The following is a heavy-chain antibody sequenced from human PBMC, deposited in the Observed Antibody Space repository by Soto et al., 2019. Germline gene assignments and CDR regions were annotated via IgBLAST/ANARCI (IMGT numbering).Heavy chain of an antibody. D-gene: IGHD3-10*01. V-gene: IGHV4-59*01. CDR2: IYYSGST. J-gene: IGHJ4*02. CDR1: GGSISSYY. Sequence: SDTLSLTCTVSGGSISSYYWSWIRQPPGKGLEWIGYIYYSGSTNYNPSLKSRVTISVDTSKNQFSLKLSSVTAADTAVYYCARFSLYYYFDYWGQGTLVTVSS. CDR3: ARFSLYYYFDY.